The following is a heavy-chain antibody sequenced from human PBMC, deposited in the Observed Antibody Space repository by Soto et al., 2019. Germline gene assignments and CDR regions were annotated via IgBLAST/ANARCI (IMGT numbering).Heavy chain of an antibody. D-gene: IGHD2-15*01. Sequence: QVQLVESGGGVVQPGRSLRLSCAASGFTFTGYAMHWVRQAPGKGLEWVAVISFDGSDKFYADSVRGRFTISRDNSKKTLYLQMDSLRPEDTGVYYCAKDRTCWSYFVVVPATPDYWGQGTLVTVSS. CDR3: AKDRTCWSYFVVVPATPDY. CDR2: ISFDGSDK. V-gene: IGHV3-30*18. CDR1: GFTFTGYA. J-gene: IGHJ4*02.